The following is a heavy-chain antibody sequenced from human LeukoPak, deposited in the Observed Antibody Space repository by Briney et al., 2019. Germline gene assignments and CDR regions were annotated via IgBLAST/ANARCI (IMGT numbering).Heavy chain of an antibody. J-gene: IGHJ4*02. V-gene: IGHV3-43*02. CDR1: GFTFDDYA. Sequence: GGSLRLSCAASGFTFDDYAMHWVRQAPGKGLEWVSLISGDGGSTYYADPVKGRFTISRDNSKNSLYLQMNSLRTEDTALYYCAKDFLFTYYYDSSGYFDYWGQGTLVTVSS. D-gene: IGHD3-22*01. CDR2: ISGDGGST. CDR3: AKDFLFTYYYDSSGYFDY.